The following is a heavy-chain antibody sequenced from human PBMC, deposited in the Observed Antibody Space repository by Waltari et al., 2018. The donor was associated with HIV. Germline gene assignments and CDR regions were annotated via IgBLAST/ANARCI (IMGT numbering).Heavy chain of an antibody. CDR3: ATGRRVVNY. J-gene: IGHJ4*02. Sequence: QVQLVQSGAEVKKPGASVKVSCKASGYNFTDYHIHWVRQAPGQGLEWMGRISPKSGGATYARKFQGRVTMTRDTSFSTAYMDLSSLTSDDSAVYYCATGRRVVNYWGQGTLVTVSS. CDR1: GYNFTDYH. CDR2: ISPKSGGA. D-gene: IGHD2-21*01. V-gene: IGHV1-2*06.